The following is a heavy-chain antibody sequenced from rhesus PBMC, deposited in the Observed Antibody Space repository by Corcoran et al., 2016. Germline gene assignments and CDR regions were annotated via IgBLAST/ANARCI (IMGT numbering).Heavy chain of an antibody. CDR3: ARTSWNLDYSLDV. J-gene: IGHJ5-2*02. V-gene: IGHV4-80*01. D-gene: IGHD1-1-1*01. Sequence: QVQLQESGPGLVKPSETLSLTCAVSGGSFSSYWWSWLRQPPGKGLEWIGEINGNSGSTNYNPSLKSRVTISKDASKNQFSLKLSSVTAADTAVYYCARTSWNLDYSLDVWGRGVLVTVSS. CDR2: INGNSGST. CDR1: GGSFSSYW.